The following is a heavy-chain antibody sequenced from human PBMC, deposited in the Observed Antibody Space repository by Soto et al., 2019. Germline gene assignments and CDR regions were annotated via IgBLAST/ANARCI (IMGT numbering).Heavy chain of an antibody. D-gene: IGHD3-16*01. CDR1: GGFINSGDYH. Sequence: SETLSLTCSVSGGFINSGDYHWSWIRQAPGEGLEWIGHIYFTGRTSYNPSLESRVTISLDTSQNQFSLKMCSVTVADTAVYYCVAYGPFQSTFDYWGQGTLVTVSS. CDR2: IYFTGRT. V-gene: IGHV4-30-4*01. J-gene: IGHJ4*02. CDR3: VAYGPFQSTFDY.